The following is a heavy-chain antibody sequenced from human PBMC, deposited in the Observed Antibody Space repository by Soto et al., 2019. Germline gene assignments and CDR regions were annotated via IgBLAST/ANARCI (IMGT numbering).Heavy chain of an antibody. CDR3: AAMATMYSFDY. CDR2: ISSSSSYM. J-gene: IGHJ4*02. CDR1: GFTFSTYS. Sequence: GGSLRLSCAASGFTFSTYSMNWVRQAPGKGLEWVSSISSSSSYMYYADSVKGRFTISRDNAKNSLYLQMNSLRAEDTAIYYCAAMATMYSFDYWGQGDLVTVSS. V-gene: IGHV3-21*01. D-gene: IGHD5-12*01.